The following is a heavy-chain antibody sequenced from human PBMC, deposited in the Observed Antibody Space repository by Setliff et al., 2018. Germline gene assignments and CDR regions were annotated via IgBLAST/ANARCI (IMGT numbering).Heavy chain of an antibody. CDR2: ISTYNDNT. V-gene: IGHV1-18*01. CDR3: ARLGGSCSSSSCYASDL. Sequence: ASVKVSCKASGYTFTSHGISWVRQAPGQGLEWMGWISTYNDNTNYAQKFQGRVTVTTDTYTGTGYMELRSLRSDDTAMYFCARLGGSCSSSSCYASDLWGQGTMVT. J-gene: IGHJ3*01. D-gene: IGHD2-2*01. CDR1: GYTFTSHG.